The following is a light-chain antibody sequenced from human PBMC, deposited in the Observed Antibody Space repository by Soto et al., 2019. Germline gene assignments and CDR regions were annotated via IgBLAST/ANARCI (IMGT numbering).Light chain of an antibody. Sequence: QSALTQAASVSGSPGQSITISCTGTSSDVGGYNYVSWYQQHPGKAPKLMIYDVSNRPSGVSNRFSGSKSGNTASLTISGLQAEDEAHYDCSSYTSTSTPVVFGGGTKVTVL. CDR3: SSYTSTSTPVV. CDR1: SSDVGGYNY. J-gene: IGLJ2*01. CDR2: DVS. V-gene: IGLV2-14*03.